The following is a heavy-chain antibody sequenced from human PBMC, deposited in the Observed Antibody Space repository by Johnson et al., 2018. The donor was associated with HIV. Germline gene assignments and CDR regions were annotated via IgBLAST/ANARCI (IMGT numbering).Heavy chain of an antibody. J-gene: IGHJ3*02. Sequence: VQLVESGGGLVQPGGSLRLSCVPSGFTVSSNYMSWVRQAPGKGLEWVSVIYSGGSTYYADSVKGRFTISRDNAKNSLYLQMNSLRAEDTAVYYCAREGIAARPGAFDIWGQGTMVTVSS. CDR2: IYSGGST. D-gene: IGHD6-6*01. CDR3: AREGIAARPGAFDI. CDR1: GFTVSSNY. V-gene: IGHV3-66*01.